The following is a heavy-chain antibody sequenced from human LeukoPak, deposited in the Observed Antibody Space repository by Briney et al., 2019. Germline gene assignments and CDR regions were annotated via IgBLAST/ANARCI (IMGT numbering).Heavy chain of an antibody. CDR3: ARGRATAVPHYYDYLMDV. J-gene: IGHJ6*02. V-gene: IGHV3-74*01. CDR2: SSAVGANT. CDR1: GFTLSNHW. Sequence: GGSLTLSCAVSGFTLSNHWMRWVRHAPGERLGWVSSSSAVGANTHYSASLRGRFTVPRDNANNFLRLHMHILRADDAAVYFCARGRATAVPHYYDYLMDVWGPGTTVSVSS. D-gene: IGHD2-21*02.